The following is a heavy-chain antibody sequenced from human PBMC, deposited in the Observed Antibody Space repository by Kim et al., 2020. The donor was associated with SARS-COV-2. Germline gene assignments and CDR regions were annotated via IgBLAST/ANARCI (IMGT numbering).Heavy chain of an antibody. Sequence: SETLSLTCTVSGGSISSGGYYWSWIRQHPGKGLEWIGYIYYSGSTYYNPSLKSRVTISVDTSKNQFSLKLSSVTAADTAVYYCARADLGYYDILTGYYPYYFDYWGQGTLVTVSS. CDR3: ARADLGYYDILTGYYPYYFDY. D-gene: IGHD3-9*01. V-gene: IGHV4-31*03. CDR2: IYYSGST. CDR1: GGSISSGGYY. J-gene: IGHJ4*02.